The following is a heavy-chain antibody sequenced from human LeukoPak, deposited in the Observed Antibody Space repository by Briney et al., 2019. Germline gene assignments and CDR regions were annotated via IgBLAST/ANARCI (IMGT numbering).Heavy chain of an antibody. CDR1: GFIFNNYW. V-gene: IGHV3-7*03. D-gene: IGHD5-12*01. Sequence: GGSLRLSCATSGFIFNNYWMSWVRQAPGKGLEWVANIKQNASKTFYAASVKGRFTISRDDAKNSLYLRMNSLRAEDTAVYYCARIPYSGTWYWFDPWGQGTLVTVSS. CDR2: IKQNASKT. CDR3: ARIPYSGTWYWFDP. J-gene: IGHJ5*02.